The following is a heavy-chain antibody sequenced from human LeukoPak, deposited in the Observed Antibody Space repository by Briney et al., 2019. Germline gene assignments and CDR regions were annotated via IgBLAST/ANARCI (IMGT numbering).Heavy chain of an antibody. Sequence: GGSQRLSCAASGFTFSSYGMHWVRQAPGKGLEWVAVIWYDGSNKYYADSVKGRFTISRDNSKNTLYLQMNSLRAEDTAVYYCAKDSLAAAGFDYWGQGTLVTVSS. J-gene: IGHJ4*02. CDR3: AKDSLAAAGFDY. D-gene: IGHD6-13*01. CDR2: IWYDGSNK. CDR1: GFTFSSYG. V-gene: IGHV3-33*06.